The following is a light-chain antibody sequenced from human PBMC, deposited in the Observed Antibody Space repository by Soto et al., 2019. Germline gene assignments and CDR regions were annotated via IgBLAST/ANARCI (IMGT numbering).Light chain of an antibody. J-gene: IGLJ3*02. CDR1: SSDVGSYNY. CDR3: SSYAGSNKLV. CDR2: EVS. V-gene: IGLV2-8*01. Sequence: QSALTQPASVSGSPGQSITISCTGTSSDVGSYNYVSWYQQHPDKAPKLMIYEVSKRPSGVPDRFSGSKSGNTASLTVSGLQAEDEADYYCSSYAGSNKLVFGGGTKLTVL.